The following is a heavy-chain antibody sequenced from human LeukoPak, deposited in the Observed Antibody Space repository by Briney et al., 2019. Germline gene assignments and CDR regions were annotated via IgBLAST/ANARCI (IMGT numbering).Heavy chain of an antibody. CDR1: GGSFSGYY. J-gene: IGHJ6*02. V-gene: IGHV4-34*01. Sequence: PSETLSLTCAVYGGSFSGYYWSWIRQPPGKGLEWIGEINHSGSTNYNPSLKSRVTISVDTSKNQFSLKLSSVTAADTAVYYCARVPRMYYYDSSGYPPANYYYYGMDVWGQGTTVTVSS. D-gene: IGHD3-22*01. CDR2: INHSGST. CDR3: ARVPRMYYYDSSGYPPANYYYYGMDV.